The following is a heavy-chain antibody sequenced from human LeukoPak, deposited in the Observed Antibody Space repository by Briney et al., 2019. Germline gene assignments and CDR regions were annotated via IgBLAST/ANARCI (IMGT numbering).Heavy chain of an antibody. CDR2: IIPIFGTA. J-gene: IGHJ4*02. CDR3: ARSGGYCSSTSCYLFDY. CDR1: GYTFTSYG. D-gene: IGHD2-2*01. Sequence: GASVKVSCKASGYTFTSYGISWVRQAPGEGLEWMGGIIPIFGTANYAQKLQGRVTMTTDTSTSTAYMELRSLRSDDTAVYYCARSGGYCSSTSCYLFDYWGQGTLVTVSS. V-gene: IGHV1-18*01.